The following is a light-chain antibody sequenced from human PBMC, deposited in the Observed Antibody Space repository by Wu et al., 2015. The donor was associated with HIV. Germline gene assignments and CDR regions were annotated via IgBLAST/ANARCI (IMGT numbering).Light chain of an antibody. CDR2: GAS. V-gene: IGKV3-15*01. CDR1: QSVSSN. J-gene: IGKJ5*01. CDR3: QHYNNWPPPT. Sequence: EIVMTQSPGSLSVSPGERATLSCRASQSVSSNLAWYQVKPGQAPRLLIYGASTRATDISARFSGSGSGTEFTLNINNVQSDDSAVYYCQHYNNWPPPTFGQGTRLEIK.